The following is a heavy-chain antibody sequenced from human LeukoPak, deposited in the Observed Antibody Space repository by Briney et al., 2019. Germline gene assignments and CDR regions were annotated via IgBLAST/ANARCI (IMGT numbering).Heavy chain of an antibody. V-gene: IGHV1-2*02. CDR3: ARGIGSGSSSLDY. J-gene: IGHJ4*02. CDR1: GYTFTGYY. CDR2: INPNSGGT. D-gene: IGHD6-13*01. Sequence: GASVKVSCKASGYTFTGYYMHWVRQAPGQGLGWMGWINPNSGGTNYAQKFQGRVTMTRDTSISTAYMELSRLRSDDTAVYYCARGIGSGSSSLDYWGQGTLVTVSS.